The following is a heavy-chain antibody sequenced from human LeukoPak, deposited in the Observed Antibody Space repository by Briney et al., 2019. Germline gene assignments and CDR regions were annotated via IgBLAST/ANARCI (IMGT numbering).Heavy chain of an antibody. Sequence: PGGSLRLSCAASGFTFSSYAMSWVRQAPGKGLEWVSAISGSGGSTYYADSVKGRFTISRDNSKNTLYLQMNSLRAEDTAVYYCATYYDSSGYYYNGAFDIWGQGTMVTGSS. CDR3: ATYYDSSGYYYNGAFDI. V-gene: IGHV3-23*01. CDR1: GFTFSSYA. J-gene: IGHJ3*02. CDR2: ISGSGGST. D-gene: IGHD3-22*01.